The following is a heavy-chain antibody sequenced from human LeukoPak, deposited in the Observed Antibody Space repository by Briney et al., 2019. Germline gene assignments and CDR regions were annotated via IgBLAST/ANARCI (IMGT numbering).Heavy chain of an antibody. V-gene: IGHV1-2*02. D-gene: IGHD2-2*01. CDR3: ARGSSSTSPGNWFDP. CDR2: INPDSGGT. Sequence: ASVKVSCKASGYTFTGYYIHWVRQAPGQGLEWMGWINPDSGGTNDAQKFQGRVTMTRDTSTSTAYMELTRLRSDDTAVYYCARGSSSTSPGNWFDPWGQGTLVTVSS. J-gene: IGHJ5*02. CDR1: GYTFTGYY.